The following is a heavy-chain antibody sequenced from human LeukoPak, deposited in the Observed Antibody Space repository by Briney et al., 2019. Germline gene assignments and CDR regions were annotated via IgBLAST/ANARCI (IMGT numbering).Heavy chain of an antibody. V-gene: IGHV3-66*01. CDR2: IYSGGST. J-gene: IGHJ4*02. CDR3: ARDGDWNDGRVY. CDR1: GFTVSSNY. Sequence: GGSLRLSCAASGFTVSSNYMSWVRQAPGKGLERVSVIYSGGSTYYSDSVKGRFTISRDNAKNTLYLQMKSLRAEDTAVYYCARDGDWNDGRVYWGQGTLVTVSS. D-gene: IGHD1-1*01.